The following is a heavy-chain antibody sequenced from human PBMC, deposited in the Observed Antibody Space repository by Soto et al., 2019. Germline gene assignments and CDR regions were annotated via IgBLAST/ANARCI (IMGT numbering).Heavy chain of an antibody. CDR3: ASRMVRGTFYFFGMDV. Sequence: SETLSLTCTVSGGSISSYYWSWIRQPPGKGLEWIGYIYYSGSTNYNPSLKSRVTISVDTSKNQFSLKLSSVTAADTAVFYCASRMVRGTFYFFGMDVWGQGTTGTVAS. V-gene: IGHV4-59*01. CDR2: IYYSGST. CDR1: GGSISSYY. D-gene: IGHD3-10*01. J-gene: IGHJ6*02.